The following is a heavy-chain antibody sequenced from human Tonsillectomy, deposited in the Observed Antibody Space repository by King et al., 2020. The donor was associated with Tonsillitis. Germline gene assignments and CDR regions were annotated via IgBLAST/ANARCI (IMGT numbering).Heavy chain of an antibody. J-gene: IGHJ6*02. D-gene: IGHD3-10*01. CDR2: ISYDGSNK. Sequence: VQLVESGGGVVQPGRSLRLSCAASGFTFSSYAMHWVRQAPGKGLEWVAVISYDGSNKYYADSVKGRFTISRDNSKNTLYLQMNSLRAEDTAVYYCARAHYYGSGSYYTLYGMHVWGQGTTVTVSS. V-gene: IGHV3-30-3*01. CDR3: ARAHYYGSGSYYTLYGMHV. CDR1: GFTFSSYA.